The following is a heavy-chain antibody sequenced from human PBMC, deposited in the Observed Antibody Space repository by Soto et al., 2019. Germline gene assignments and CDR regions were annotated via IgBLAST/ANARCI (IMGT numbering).Heavy chain of an antibody. CDR1: GFTFSSYA. J-gene: IGHJ3*02. CDR3: AKASAGSIVVVTDAFDI. Sequence: GGSLRLSCAASGFTFSSYAMSWVRQAPGKGLEWVSAISGSGGSTYYADSVKGRFTISRDNSKSTLYLQMNSLRAEDTAVYYCAKASAGSIVVVTDAFDIWGQGTMVTVS. D-gene: IGHD3-22*01. CDR2: ISGSGGST. V-gene: IGHV3-23*01.